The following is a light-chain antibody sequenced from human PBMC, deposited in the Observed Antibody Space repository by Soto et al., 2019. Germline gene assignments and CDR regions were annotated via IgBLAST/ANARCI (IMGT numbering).Light chain of an antibody. V-gene: IGKV3-20*01. CDR2: GVS. J-gene: IGKJ4*01. Sequence: ATLSCRASQSVRSDYFAWYQQKPGQAPRVIIFGVSTRATAIPDRFSGSGSGTDFTLTISRLEPEDFALYYCQQYGNSPLTFGGGTKVDIK. CDR1: QSVRSDY. CDR3: QQYGNSPLT.